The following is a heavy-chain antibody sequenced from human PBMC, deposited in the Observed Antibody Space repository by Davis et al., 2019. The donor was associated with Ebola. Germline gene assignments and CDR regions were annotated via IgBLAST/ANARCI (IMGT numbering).Heavy chain of an antibody. J-gene: IGHJ5*02. D-gene: IGHD2-8*01. CDR1: GGSISSSNW. Sequence: SETLSLTCAVSGGSISSSNWWSWVRQPPGKGLEWIGEIYHSGSTNYNPSLKSRVTISVDKSKNQFSLKLSSVTAADTAVYYCAMAPVLRGNWFDPWGQGTLVTVSS. V-gene: IGHV4-4*02. CDR3: AMAPVLRGNWFDP. CDR2: IYHSGST.